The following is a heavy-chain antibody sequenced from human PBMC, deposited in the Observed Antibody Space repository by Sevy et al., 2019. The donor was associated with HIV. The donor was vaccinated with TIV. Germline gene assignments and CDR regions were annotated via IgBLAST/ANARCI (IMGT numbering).Heavy chain of an antibody. V-gene: IGHV4-39*01. J-gene: IGHJ6*02. Sequence: SETLSLTCTVSGGSISSSSYYWGWIRQPPGKGLEWIGSIYYSGSTYYHPSLKSRVTISVDTSKNQFSLKLSSVTAADTAVYYCARLGRFLEWSQAVYYYFGMDVWGQGTTVTVSS. CDR2: IYYSGST. CDR3: ARLGRFLEWSQAVYYYFGMDV. D-gene: IGHD3-3*01. CDR1: GGSISSSSYY.